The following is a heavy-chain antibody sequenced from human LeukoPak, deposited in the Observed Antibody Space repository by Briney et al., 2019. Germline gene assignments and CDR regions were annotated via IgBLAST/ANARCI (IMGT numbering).Heavy chain of an antibody. CDR2: ISSSSSTI. V-gene: IGHV3-48*01. Sequence: PGGSLRLSCAASGFTFSSYSMNWVRQAPGKGLEWVSYISSSSSTIYYADSVKGRFTISRDNAKNSLYLQMNSLRAEDTAVYYCARAGIDYRLWYNWFDPWGQGTLVTVSS. D-gene: IGHD4/OR15-4a*01. CDR3: ARAGIDYRLWYNWFDP. CDR1: GFTFSSYS. J-gene: IGHJ5*02.